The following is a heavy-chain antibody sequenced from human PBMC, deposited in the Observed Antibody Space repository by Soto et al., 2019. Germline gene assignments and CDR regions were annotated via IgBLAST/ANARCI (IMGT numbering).Heavy chain of an antibody. V-gene: IGHV3-74*01. D-gene: IGHD7-27*01. Sequence: GGSLRLSCAASGFTFSLYWMHWVRQVPGKGLVWVSRINIDGSITNYADSVKGRFTISRDNAKNTLHLQMNSLRAEDTAVYYCARSSGSLANYWGQGTLVTVSS. CDR2: INIDGSIT. CDR3: ARSSGSLANY. CDR1: GFTFSLYW. J-gene: IGHJ4*02.